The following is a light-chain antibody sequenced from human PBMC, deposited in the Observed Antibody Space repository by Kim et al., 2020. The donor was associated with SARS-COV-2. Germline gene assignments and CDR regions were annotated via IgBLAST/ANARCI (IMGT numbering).Light chain of an antibody. J-gene: IGKJ2*01. V-gene: IGKV1-5*01. CDR3: QQYDTDPNT. Sequence: SEAVGDRVTITCRASQSISSWLAWYQQKPGKAPKLLIYDASSLESGVPSRFSGRGSGTEFTLTISSLQPDDFATYYCQQYDTDPNTFGQGTKLEIK. CDR2: DAS. CDR1: QSISSW.